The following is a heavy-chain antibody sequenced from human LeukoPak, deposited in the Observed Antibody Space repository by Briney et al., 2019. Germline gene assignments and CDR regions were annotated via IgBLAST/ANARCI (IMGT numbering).Heavy chain of an antibody. Sequence: GGSLRLSCAASGFTVSSNYMSWVRQAPGKGLEWVSVIYSGGSTYYADSVKGRFTIFRHNSKNTLYLQINSLRAEDTAMYYCARVSDGYSSSWYGLANWGQGTLVTVSS. V-gene: IGHV3-53*04. D-gene: IGHD6-13*01. J-gene: IGHJ4*02. CDR3: ARVSDGYSSSWYGLAN. CDR2: IYSGGST. CDR1: GFTVSSNY.